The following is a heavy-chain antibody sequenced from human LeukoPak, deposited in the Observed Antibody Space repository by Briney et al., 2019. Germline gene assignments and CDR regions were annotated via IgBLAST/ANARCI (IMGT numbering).Heavy chain of an antibody. J-gene: IGHJ6*04. D-gene: IGHD6-19*01. V-gene: IGHV1-46*01. CDR2: INPSGGST. Sequence: ASVKVSCKASGYTFTSYYMHWVRRAPGQGLEWMGIINPSGGSTSYAQKFQGRVTMTRDTSTSTVYMELSSLRSEDTAVYYCARDLVAGTIMDVWGKGTTVTISS. CDR1: GYTFTSYY. CDR3: ARDLVAGTIMDV.